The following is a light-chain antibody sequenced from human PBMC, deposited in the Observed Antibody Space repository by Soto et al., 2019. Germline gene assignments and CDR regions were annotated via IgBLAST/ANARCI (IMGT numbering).Light chain of an antibody. CDR1: QGIVDW. V-gene: IGKV1-12*01. J-gene: IGKJ3*01. CDR3: QQAFSFPFT. Sequence: DIQMTQSPSSVSASVGDRVTITCRASQGIVDWLAWYQQKPGKAPKLLISAASSLQSGVPSRFSGSGSGTDFTLTISSLQSEDYATYYCQQAFSFPFTFGPGTKVHVE. CDR2: AAS.